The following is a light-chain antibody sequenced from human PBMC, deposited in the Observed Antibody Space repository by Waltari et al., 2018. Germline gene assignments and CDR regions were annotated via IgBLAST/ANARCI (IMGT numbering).Light chain of an antibody. CDR2: EVS. CDR3: CSYGGGSTPWV. Sequence: QSALTQPASVSASPGQSITISCTGTSSDLGSYNLVSWYQQHPCKAPKLMIYEVSKRPSWVSTRFSGSKSGNTASLTISVLQAEDEADYYCCSYGGGSTPWVFGGGTKLTVL. J-gene: IGLJ2*01. CDR1: SSDLGSYNL. V-gene: IGLV2-23*02.